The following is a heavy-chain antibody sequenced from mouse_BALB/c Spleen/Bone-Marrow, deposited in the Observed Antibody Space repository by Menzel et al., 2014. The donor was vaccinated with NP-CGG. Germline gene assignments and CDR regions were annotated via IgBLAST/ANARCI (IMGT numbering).Heavy chain of an antibody. Sequence: QVQLQQSGAELMKPGASVKISCKATGYTFSSYRIEWVKQRPGHGLEWIGEILPGSGITNYNEKFKGKATFTADTSSNTAYMQLSSLTSEDSAVYYCTRGGSYYRYLDYRGQGTTLTVSS. CDR1: GYTFSSYR. CDR3: TRGGSYYRYLDY. D-gene: IGHD2-14*01. J-gene: IGHJ2*01. V-gene: IGHV1-9*01. CDR2: ILPGSGIT.